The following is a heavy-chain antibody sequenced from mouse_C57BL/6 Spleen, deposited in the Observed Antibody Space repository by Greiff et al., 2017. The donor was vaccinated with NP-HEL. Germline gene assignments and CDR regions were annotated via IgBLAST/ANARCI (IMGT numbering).Heavy chain of an antibody. V-gene: IGHV6-3*01. Sequence: EVKVEESGGGLVQPGGSMKLSCVASGFTFSNYWMNWVRQSPEKGLEWVAQIRMKSDNYATHYAESVKGRFTISRDDSKSSVYLQMNNLRAEDTGIYYCTGGYYGSRYFDYWGQGTTLTVSS. CDR1: GFTFSNYW. D-gene: IGHD1-1*01. J-gene: IGHJ2*01. CDR2: IRMKSDNYAT. CDR3: TGGYYGSRYFDY.